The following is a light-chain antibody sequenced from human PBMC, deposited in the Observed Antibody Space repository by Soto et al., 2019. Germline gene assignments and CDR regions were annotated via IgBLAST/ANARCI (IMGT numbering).Light chain of an antibody. CDR2: GAS. CDR3: QQLHSYPIT. V-gene: IGKV1-9*01. J-gene: IGKJ5*01. CDR1: QGMTTY. Sequence: DIQLTQSPPFLSASVGDRVSITCRASQGMTTYVVWYQQKPGKAPKLLIYGASTLQSGVPSRFSGSESGANFPLTINRLQPEDFATYYCQQLHSYPITFGQGTRLEIK.